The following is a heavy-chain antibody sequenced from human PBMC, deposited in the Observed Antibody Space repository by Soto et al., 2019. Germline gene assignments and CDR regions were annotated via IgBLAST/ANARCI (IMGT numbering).Heavy chain of an antibody. CDR2: VYWNTEK. CDR1: GFSLSTGGVG. Sequence: QITLKESGPTLVKPTQTLALTCTFSGFSLSTGGVGVGWFRQPPGKALEWLADVYWNTEKNYSPTLPGRLTSTRDTSKHQVALTMTDMDPVDTATSYCANRSVHYGMDVWGQGTTVTVSS. J-gene: IGHJ6*02. D-gene: IGHD2-2*01. V-gene: IGHV2-5*01. CDR3: ANRSVHYGMDV.